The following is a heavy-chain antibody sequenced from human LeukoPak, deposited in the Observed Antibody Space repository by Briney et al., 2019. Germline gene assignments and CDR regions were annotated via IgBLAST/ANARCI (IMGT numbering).Heavy chain of an antibody. D-gene: IGHD6-13*01. CDR1: GFTFSSYG. CDR3: AKAHSWTAAGTVDY. CDR2: IRYDGSNK. Sequence: GGSLRLSCAASGFTFSSYGMHWVRQAPGKGLEWVAFIRYDGSNKYYADSVKGRFTISRDNSKNTLYLQMNSLRAEDTAVYYCAKAHSWTAAGTVDYWGQGTLVTVSS. J-gene: IGHJ4*02. V-gene: IGHV3-30*02.